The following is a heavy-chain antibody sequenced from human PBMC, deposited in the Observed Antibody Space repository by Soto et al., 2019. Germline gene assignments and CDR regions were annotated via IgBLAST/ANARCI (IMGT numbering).Heavy chain of an antibody. Sequence: GASVKVSCKASGGTFSSYAISWVRQAPGQGLEWMGGIIPIFGTANYAQKFQGRVTITADESTSTAYMELSSLRSEDTAVYYCARDLGSGWYDRRDYYYGMDVWGQGTTVTVSS. J-gene: IGHJ6*02. CDR1: GGTFSSYA. D-gene: IGHD6-19*01. CDR2: IIPIFGTA. CDR3: ARDLGSGWYDRRDYYYGMDV. V-gene: IGHV1-69*13.